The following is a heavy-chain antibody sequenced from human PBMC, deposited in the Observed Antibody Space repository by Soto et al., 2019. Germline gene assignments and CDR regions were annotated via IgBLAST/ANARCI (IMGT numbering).Heavy chain of an antibody. J-gene: IGHJ6*02. D-gene: IGHD1-7*01. Sequence: SETLSLTCTVSGGSISSYYWSWIRQPPGKGLEWIGYIYYSGSTNYNPSLKSRVTISVDTSKNQFSLKLSSVTAADTAVYYCARDALDNWNYGYYYYGMDVWGQGTTVTVS. CDR3: ARDALDNWNYGYYYYGMDV. CDR2: IYYSGST. CDR1: GGSISSYY. V-gene: IGHV4-59*01.